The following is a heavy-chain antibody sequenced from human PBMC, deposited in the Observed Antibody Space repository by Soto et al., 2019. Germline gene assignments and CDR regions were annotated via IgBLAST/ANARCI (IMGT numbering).Heavy chain of an antibody. CDR3: ARDSSSSSRFDP. V-gene: IGHV3-30-3*01. D-gene: IGHD6-6*01. Sequence: PGGSLRLSCAASGFTFSSYAMHWVRQAPGKGLEWVAVISYDGSNKYYADFVKGRFTISRDNSKNTLYLQMNSLRAEDTAVYYCARDSSSSSRFDPWGQGTLVTVSS. J-gene: IGHJ5*02. CDR1: GFTFSSYA. CDR2: ISYDGSNK.